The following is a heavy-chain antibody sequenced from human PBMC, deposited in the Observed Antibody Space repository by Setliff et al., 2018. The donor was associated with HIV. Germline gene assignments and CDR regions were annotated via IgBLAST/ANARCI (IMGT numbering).Heavy chain of an antibody. CDR2: ISSGSSTV. CDR3: ARACRGGACYWSPLDY. V-gene: IGHV3-48*03. CDR1: GFTFSNYD. D-gene: IGHD2-15*01. Sequence: PGGSLRLSCVASGFTFSNYDMMWVRQAPGKGLEWVSHISSGSSTVFFADSVKGRFTISRDNTNNSLYLQMSSLRADDTAVYFCARACRGGACYWSPLDYWGQGTLVTVSS. J-gene: IGHJ4*02.